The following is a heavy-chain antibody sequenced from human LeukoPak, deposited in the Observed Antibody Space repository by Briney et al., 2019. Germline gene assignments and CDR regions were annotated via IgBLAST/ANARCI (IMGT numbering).Heavy chain of an antibody. V-gene: IGHV4-39*07. CDR1: GDSITSSDYY. CDR2: IYYSGST. Sequence: PSETLSLTCTVSGDSITSSDYYWGWIRQPPGKGLEWIASIYYSGSTYYNSSLKSRVTISVDTSKNQFSLKLSSVTAADTAVYHCARDNWNYGSSMDVWGQGTTVTVSS. CDR3: ARDNWNYGSSMDV. D-gene: IGHD1-7*01. J-gene: IGHJ6*02.